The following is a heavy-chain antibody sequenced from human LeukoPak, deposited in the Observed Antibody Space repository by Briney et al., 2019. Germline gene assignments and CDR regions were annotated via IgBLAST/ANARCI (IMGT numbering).Heavy chain of an antibody. CDR3: ARDSQSPNQYPVAFDI. J-gene: IGHJ3*02. Sequence: PSETLSLTCTVSGGSISSGGYYWSWIRQHPGKGLEWLGYIYYSGSTYYNPSLKSRVTISVDTSKNHFSLQLSSVTAADTAVYYCARDSQSPNQYPVAFDIWGQGTMVTVSS. D-gene: IGHD2-2*01. CDR1: GGSISSGGYY. V-gene: IGHV4-31*03. CDR2: IYYSGST.